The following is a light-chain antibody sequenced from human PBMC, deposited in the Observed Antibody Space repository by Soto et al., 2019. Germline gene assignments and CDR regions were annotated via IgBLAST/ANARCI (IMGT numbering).Light chain of an antibody. Sequence: EIVMTQSPATLSVSPGERATLSCRASQSVSSNLAWYQQKPGQAPRLLIYGASTRATGIPARFSGSGSWTEVTLTISSLQSEDFAVYYCQQYNNWPLTFGGGTKVEIK. J-gene: IGKJ4*01. V-gene: IGKV3-15*01. CDR1: QSVSSN. CDR2: GAS. CDR3: QQYNNWPLT.